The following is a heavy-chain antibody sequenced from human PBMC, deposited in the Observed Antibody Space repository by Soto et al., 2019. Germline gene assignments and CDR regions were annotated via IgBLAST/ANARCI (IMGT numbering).Heavy chain of an antibody. D-gene: IGHD3-10*01. Sequence: QITLKESGPPLVKPTQTLTLTCTFSGFSLSTSGVGVGWIRQPPGKALEWLALIYWDDDKRYSPSLKSRLTITKDTSKNPVVLTMTNMDPVDTATYYCAHRRGRGNYYGMDVWGQGTTVTVSS. CDR3: AHRRGRGNYYGMDV. CDR2: IYWDDDK. V-gene: IGHV2-5*02. J-gene: IGHJ6*02. CDR1: GFSLSTSGVG.